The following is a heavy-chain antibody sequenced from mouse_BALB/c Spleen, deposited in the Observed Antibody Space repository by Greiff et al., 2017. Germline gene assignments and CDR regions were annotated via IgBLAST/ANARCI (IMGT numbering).Heavy chain of an antibody. V-gene: IGHV5-17*02. D-gene: IGHD1-1*01. Sequence: EVQLVESGGGLVQPGGSRKLSCAASGFTFSSFGMHWVRQAPEKGLEWVAYISSGSSTIYYADTVKGRFTISRDNPKNTLFLQMTSLRSEDTAMYYCARSGRSLYYYAMDYWGQGTSVTVSS. CDR2: ISSGSSTI. CDR1: GFTFSSFG. J-gene: IGHJ4*01. CDR3: ARSGRSLYYYAMDY.